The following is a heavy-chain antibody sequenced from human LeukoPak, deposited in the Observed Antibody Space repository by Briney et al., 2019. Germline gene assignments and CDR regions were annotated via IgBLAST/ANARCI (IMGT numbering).Heavy chain of an antibody. D-gene: IGHD3-10*01. Sequence: ASVRVSFTASGYTFTSYYTHWVRQAPGQGLEWMGIINPSGGSTSYAQKFQGRVTMTRDTSTSTVYMELSSLRSDDTAVYYCARDSGSYYGSGRGVFDYWGQGTLVTVSS. V-gene: IGHV1-46*01. CDR2: INPSGGST. J-gene: IGHJ4*02. CDR3: ARDSGSYYGSGRGVFDY. CDR1: GYTFTSYY.